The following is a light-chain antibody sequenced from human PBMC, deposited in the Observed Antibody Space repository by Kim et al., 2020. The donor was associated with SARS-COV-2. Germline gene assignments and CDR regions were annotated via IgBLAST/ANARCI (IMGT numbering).Light chain of an antibody. J-gene: IGKJ5*01. CDR1: QGINNC. CDR2: NAS. Sequence: DIQMTQSPSTLSASVGDRVTITCRASQGINNCLAWYQQKPGKAPNPLIYNASSLESGVPSRFSGSGSGTEFTLTISSLQPDDFATYYCQQYKSYPITFGEGTRLEIK. CDR3: QQYKSYPIT. V-gene: IGKV1-16*01.